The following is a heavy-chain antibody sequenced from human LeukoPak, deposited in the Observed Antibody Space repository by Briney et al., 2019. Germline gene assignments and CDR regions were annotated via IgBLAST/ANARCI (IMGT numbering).Heavy chain of an antibody. J-gene: IGHJ6*02. V-gene: IGHV1-2*02. CDR2: INPNSGGT. D-gene: IGHD5-12*01. Sequence: ASVKVSCKASGYTFTGYYMHWVRQAPGQGLEWMGWINPNSGGTNYAQKFQGRVTMTRDTSICTAYMELSRLRSDDTAVYYCARDIVATIWCTPHYYYGMDVWGQGTTVTVSS. CDR1: GYTFTGYY. CDR3: ARDIVATIWCTPHYYYGMDV.